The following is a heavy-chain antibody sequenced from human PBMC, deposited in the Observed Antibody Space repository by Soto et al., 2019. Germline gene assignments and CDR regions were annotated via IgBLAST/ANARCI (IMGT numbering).Heavy chain of an antibody. CDR1: GGSISSYY. CDR3: ARDGAGGSRDYYYGMDV. D-gene: IGHD3-16*01. J-gene: IGHJ6*02. CDR2: IYYSGST. Sequence: SETLSLTCTVSGGSISSYYWSWIRQPPGKGLEWIGYIYYSGSTNYNPSLKSRVTISVDTSKNQFSLKLSSVTAADTAVYYCARDGAGGSRDYYYGMDVWGQGTTVTVSS. V-gene: IGHV4-59*01.